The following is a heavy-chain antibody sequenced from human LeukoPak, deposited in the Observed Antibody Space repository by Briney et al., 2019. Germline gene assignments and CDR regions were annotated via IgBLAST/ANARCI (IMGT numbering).Heavy chain of an antibody. CDR3: AKVSDYDSSGYGY. J-gene: IGHJ4*02. CDR2: TSGSATST. D-gene: IGHD3-22*01. CDR1: GFTFTSFA. V-gene: IGHV3-23*01. Sequence: QPGGSLRLSCAASGFTFTSFAMSWVRQAPGKGLEWVSTTSGSATSTYYADSVKGRLTISRDNSKNTLYLQMNSLRAEDTAVYYCAKVSDYDSSGYGYWGQGTLVTVSS.